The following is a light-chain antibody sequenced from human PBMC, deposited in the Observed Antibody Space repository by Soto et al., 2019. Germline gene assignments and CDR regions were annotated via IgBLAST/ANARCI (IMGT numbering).Light chain of an antibody. V-gene: IGKV3-15*01. CDR3: QQYNNWPPWT. J-gene: IGKJ1*01. CDR1: QSVSSN. CDR2: GAS. Sequence: IVMTHSPATLSVSPCERATLSSSASQSVSSNLAWYQQKPGQAPRLLIYGASTRATGIPARFSGSGSGTEFTLTISSLQSEDFAVYYCQQYNNWPPWTFGQGTKVDIK.